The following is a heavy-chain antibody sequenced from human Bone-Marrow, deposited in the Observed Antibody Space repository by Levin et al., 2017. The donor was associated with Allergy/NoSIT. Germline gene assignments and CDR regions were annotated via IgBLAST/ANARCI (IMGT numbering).Heavy chain of an antibody. V-gene: IGHV3-23*01. J-gene: IGHJ4*02. Sequence: LAGGSLRLSCAASGFSFSTYSLNWVRQAPGMGLEWVAAIGVSGSTDYADSVKGRFTISRDNSKNTMYLQMNSLRAEDTALYYCAKDQGILGSYGEFDYWGQGSLVTVSS. CDR2: IGVSGST. CDR3: AKDQGILGSYGEFDY. D-gene: IGHD1-26*01. CDR1: GFSFSTYS.